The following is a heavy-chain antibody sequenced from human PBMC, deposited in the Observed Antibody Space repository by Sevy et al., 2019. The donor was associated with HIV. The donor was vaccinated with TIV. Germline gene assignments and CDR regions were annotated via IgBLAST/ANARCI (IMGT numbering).Heavy chain of an antibody. CDR3: ATTKDYYDSSGYTFDY. CDR1: GYTLTELS. CDR2: FDPEDGET. D-gene: IGHD3-22*01. J-gene: IGHJ4*02. Sequence: ASVKVSCKVSGYTLTELSMHWVRQAPGKGLEWMGSFDPEDGETIYQQKFQGRVTLTEDTSTDTAYMELSSLRSEDTAVYYCATTKDYYDSSGYTFDYWGQGTLVTVSS. V-gene: IGHV1-24*01.